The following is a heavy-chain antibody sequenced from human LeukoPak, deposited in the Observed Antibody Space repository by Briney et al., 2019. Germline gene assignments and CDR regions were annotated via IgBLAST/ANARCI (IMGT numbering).Heavy chain of an antibody. CDR2: IFYSGST. CDR3: ARTDDAFHI. J-gene: IGHJ3*02. Sequence: PSETLSLTCSVSGGSINNYYWSWIRQPTGKGLEWIGHIFYSGSTNYNPSLKSRVTISLAMSKNQISLKLSSVTTADTAMYYCARTDDAFHIWGHGTTVTVSS. CDR1: GGSINNYY. V-gene: IGHV4-59*01. D-gene: IGHD2-21*02.